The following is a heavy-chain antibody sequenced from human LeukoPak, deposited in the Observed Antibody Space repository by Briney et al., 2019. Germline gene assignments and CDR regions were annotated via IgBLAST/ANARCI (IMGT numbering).Heavy chain of an antibody. Sequence: PGGSLRLSCAASGFTFSSNAMTWVRQAPGKGLEWVAAISGSRGNTYYADSVKGRFTISRDNSKNTLYLQMNSPRAEDTAVYYCVKDYCSGGTCYYEVWGQGTLVTVTS. D-gene: IGHD2-15*01. CDR1: GFTFSSNA. V-gene: IGHV3-23*01. CDR3: VKDYCSGGTCYYEV. J-gene: IGHJ4*02. CDR2: ISGSRGNT.